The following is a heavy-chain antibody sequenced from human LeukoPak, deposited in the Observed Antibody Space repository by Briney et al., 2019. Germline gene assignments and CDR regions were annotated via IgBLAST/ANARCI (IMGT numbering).Heavy chain of an antibody. CDR1: GGSISSYY. CDR3: ARAHCTATSCHHFDY. D-gene: IGHD2-2*01. CDR2: IYYSGST. V-gene: IGHV4-59*12. Sequence: SETLSLTCTVSGGSISSYYWSWIRQPPGKGLEWIGYIYYSGSTNYEPSLKSRVTISVDTSKNQFSLKLGSVTAADTAVYYCARAHCTATSCHHFDYWGQGALVTVSS. J-gene: IGHJ4*02.